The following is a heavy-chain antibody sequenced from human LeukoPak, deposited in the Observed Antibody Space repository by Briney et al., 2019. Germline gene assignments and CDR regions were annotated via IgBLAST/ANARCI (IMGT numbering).Heavy chain of an antibody. D-gene: IGHD3-16*01. CDR1: GFTFSSYW. V-gene: IGHV3-74*01. CDR2: INSDGSST. J-gene: IGHJ3*02. Sequence: GGSLRLSCAASGFTFSSYWMLWVRQAPGKGLMWVSRINSDGSSTSFADSVKGRFTLSRDNAKNTLYLQMNSLRADDTAVYYCARAPAYGNAFDIWGQGTMVTVSS. CDR3: ARAPAYGNAFDI.